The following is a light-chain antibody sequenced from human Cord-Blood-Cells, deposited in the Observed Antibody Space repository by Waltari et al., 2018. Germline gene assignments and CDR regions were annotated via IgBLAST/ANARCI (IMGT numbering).Light chain of an antibody. CDR1: KLGDKN. CDR2: QDS. V-gene: IGLV3-1*01. J-gene: IGLJ2*01. CDR3: QAWDSSTVV. Sequence: SYELTQPPPVSVSPGQTPSITCSGDKLGDKNACWSQQKPGQSPVMVIYQDSKRPSGIPERFSGSNSGNTATLTISGTQAMDEADYYCQAWDSSTVVFGGGTKLTVL.